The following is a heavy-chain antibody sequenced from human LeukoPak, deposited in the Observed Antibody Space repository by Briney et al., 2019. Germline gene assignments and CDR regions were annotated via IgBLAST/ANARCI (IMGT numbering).Heavy chain of an antibody. CDR1: GGSISSYD. CDR3: ARDPGDRYYDILTGWFDP. J-gene: IGHJ5*02. CDR2: IYTSGSP. D-gene: IGHD3-9*01. V-gene: IGHV4-4*07. Sequence: PSETLSLTCTVSGGSISSYDWSWIRQPARKGLEWIGRIYTSGSPNYNPSLKSRVTMSVDTSKNQFSLKLSSVTAADTAVYYCARDPGDRYYDILTGWFDPWGQGTLVTVSS.